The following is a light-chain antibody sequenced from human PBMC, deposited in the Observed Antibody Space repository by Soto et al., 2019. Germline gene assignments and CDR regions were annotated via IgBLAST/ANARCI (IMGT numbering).Light chain of an antibody. CDR2: GNN. Sequence: QSVLTQPPSVSGAPGQRVTISCTGNSSNIGAGYDVHWYHHVPETAPKLLIYGNNNRPSGVPDRFSGSRSGTSASLAITGLQAEDEADYYCQSYDSSLSAVVFGGGTKLTVL. V-gene: IGLV1-40*01. CDR3: QSYDSSLSAVV. J-gene: IGLJ2*01. CDR1: SSNIGAGYD.